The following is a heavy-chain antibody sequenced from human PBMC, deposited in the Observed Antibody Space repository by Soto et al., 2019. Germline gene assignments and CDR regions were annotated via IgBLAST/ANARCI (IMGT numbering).Heavy chain of an antibody. V-gene: IGHV4-31*02. J-gene: IGHJ4*02. CDR3: ARIEMASIK. Sequence: PSETLSLTCSVSGASIRSGGYYWSWLRQSPGKGLEWIGHIYYTGSTFYSPSLKSRLTISLDTSKNQFSLDLRSVTAADTAMYYCARIEMASIKWGRGNLVTVSS. CDR2: IYYTGST. CDR1: GASIRSGGYY.